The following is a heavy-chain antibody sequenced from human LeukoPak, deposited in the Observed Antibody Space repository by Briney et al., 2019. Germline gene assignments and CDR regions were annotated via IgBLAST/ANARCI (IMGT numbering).Heavy chain of an antibody. CDR3: ARGAYYYED. Sequence: GGSLRLSCAASGFTFSSSAMSWVRQAPGKGLEWVSAISNNGGYTYYADSVQGRFTISRDNSKSTLCLQMNSLRAEDTAVYYCARGAYYYEDWGQGTLVTVSS. V-gene: IGHV3-23*01. CDR2: ISNNGGYT. D-gene: IGHD3-22*01. J-gene: IGHJ4*02. CDR1: GFTFSSSA.